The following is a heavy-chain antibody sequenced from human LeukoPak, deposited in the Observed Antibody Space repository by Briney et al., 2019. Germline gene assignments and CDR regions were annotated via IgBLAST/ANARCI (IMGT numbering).Heavy chain of an antibody. D-gene: IGHD3-10*01. J-gene: IGHJ5*02. V-gene: IGHV4-31*03. Sequence: SETLSLTCTVSGGSISNAGYYWTWIRQHPGNGLEWIGYIYYSGSTYYSPSLKSRVTISLDTSKNQFSLNLSSVTAADTAVYYCAAYGLGSSRRFDPWGQGTLVTVSS. CDR2: IYYSGST. CDR1: GGSISNAGYY. CDR3: AAYGLGSSRRFDP.